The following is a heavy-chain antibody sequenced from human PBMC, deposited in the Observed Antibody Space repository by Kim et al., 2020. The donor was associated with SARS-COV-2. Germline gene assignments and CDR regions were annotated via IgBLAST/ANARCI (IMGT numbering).Heavy chain of an antibody. D-gene: IGHD4-17*01. CDR2: IWYYGSNK. J-gene: IGHJ2*01. CDR3: EKSPLDYGDYYVGFDL. V-gene: IGHV3-33*06. Sequence: VIWYYGSNKYYADSVKGRFTISRDNSKNTLYLQMNSLRAEDTAVYYCEKSPLDYGDYYVGFDLLG.